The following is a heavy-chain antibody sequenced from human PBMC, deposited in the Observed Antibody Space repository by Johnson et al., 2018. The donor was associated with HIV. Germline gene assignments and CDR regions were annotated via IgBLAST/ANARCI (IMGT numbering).Heavy chain of an antibody. Sequence: QVQLVESGGGLVQPGGSLRLSCAASGFTFSHYSMHWVRQAPGKGLEWLAVTSNDGGNKYYSDSVKGRFTVSRDNSQNTLYLQMDSLRSEDTAVYFCARDWYSLVSGAFDIWGQGTMVTVSS. V-gene: IGHV3-30-3*01. J-gene: IGHJ3*02. D-gene: IGHD6-13*01. CDR3: ARDWYSLVSGAFDI. CDR2: TSNDGGNK. CDR1: GFTFSHYS.